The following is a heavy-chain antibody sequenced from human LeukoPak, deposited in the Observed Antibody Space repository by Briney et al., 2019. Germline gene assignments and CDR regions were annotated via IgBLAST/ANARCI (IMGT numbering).Heavy chain of an antibody. V-gene: IGHV4-30-2*01. D-gene: IGHD6-13*01. Sequence: SQTLSLTCAVSGGSISSGGYSWSWIRQPPGKGLEWIGYIYHSGSTYYNPSLKSRVTISVDRSKNQFSLKLSSVTAADTAVYYCARGYSSSWYYEFDYWGQGTLVTVSS. J-gene: IGHJ4*02. CDR3: ARGYSSSWYYEFDY. CDR1: GGSISSGGYS. CDR2: IYHSGST.